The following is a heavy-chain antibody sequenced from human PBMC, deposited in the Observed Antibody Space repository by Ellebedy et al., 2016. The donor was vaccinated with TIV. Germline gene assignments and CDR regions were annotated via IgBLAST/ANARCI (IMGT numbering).Heavy chain of an antibody. CDR3: ARLRPWELLDY. D-gene: IGHD1-26*01. V-gene: IGHV7-4-1*02. Sequence: AASVKVSCKTSGYTFTSYDMIWVRQAPGQGLEGMGWFDTKTGNPTYAQGFTGRFVFSLDTSVSTAYLQISNLKAEDTAVFYCARLRPWELLDYWGQGTRVTVSS. CDR2: FDTKTGNP. J-gene: IGHJ4*02. CDR1: GYTFTSYD.